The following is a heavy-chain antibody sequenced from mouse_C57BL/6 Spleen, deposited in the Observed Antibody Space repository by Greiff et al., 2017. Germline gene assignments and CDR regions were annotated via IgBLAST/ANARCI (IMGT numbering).Heavy chain of an antibody. CDR1: GYTFTSYW. J-gene: IGHJ4*01. D-gene: IGHD2-2*01. CDR2: INPSNGGT. Sequence: QVQLQQPGTELVKPGASVKLSCKASGYTFTSYWMHWVKQRPGQGLEWIGNINPSNGGTNYNEKFKSKATLTVDKSSSTACMQLSSLTSEDSAVYYCARRGIYYGYYYAMDYWGQGTSVTVSS. V-gene: IGHV1-53*01. CDR3: ARRGIYYGYYYAMDY.